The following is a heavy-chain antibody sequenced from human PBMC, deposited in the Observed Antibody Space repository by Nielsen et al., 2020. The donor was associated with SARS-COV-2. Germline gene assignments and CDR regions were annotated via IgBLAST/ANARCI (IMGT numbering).Heavy chain of an antibody. V-gene: IGHV3-74*01. CDR3: LRGMDD. Sequence: GGSLRLSCAASGFTFSSTFWMNWVRQAPGKGLVWVSRINNDGSGIDYADSVKGRFTISRDNSKNSLYLRMDSLRAEDTAVYYCLRGMDDWGQGTTVTVSS. CDR1: GFTFSSTFW. D-gene: IGHD3-16*01. J-gene: IGHJ6*02. CDR2: INNDGSGI.